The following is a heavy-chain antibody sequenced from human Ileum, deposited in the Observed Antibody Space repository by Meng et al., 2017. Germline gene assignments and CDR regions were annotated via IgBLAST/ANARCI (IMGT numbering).Heavy chain of an antibody. CDR2: INPHTGNR. J-gene: IGHJ6*02. Sequence: QVQLVQSGAEVKKPGASVKVSCKDSGYSFTSYDINWVRQAAGQGLEWVGWINPHTGNRGYAQTFQDRVTMTRNTSIDTVYMELSSLTSEDMGVYYCARGPAPPGPFESGWYPKHYGLDLWGQGTTVTVSS. CDR1: GYSFTSYD. D-gene: IGHD6-19*01. CDR3: ARGPAPPGPFESGWYPKHYGLDL. V-gene: IGHV1-8*02.